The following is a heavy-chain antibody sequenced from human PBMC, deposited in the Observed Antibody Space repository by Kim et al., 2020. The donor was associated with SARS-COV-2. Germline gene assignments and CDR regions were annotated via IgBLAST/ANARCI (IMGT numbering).Heavy chain of an antibody. CDR1: GYNFTNYW. CDR3: ARVWRGSKYSSSGGLDV. CDR2: IYPADSDI. D-gene: IGHD6-6*01. V-gene: IGHV5-51*01. J-gene: IGHJ6*02. Sequence: GESLKISCEGSGYNFTNYWIGWVRRMPGKGLEWMGIIYPADSDIRYSPSFQGQVTISVDKSITTAYLPWRSLKASDTAMYYCARVWRGSKYSSSGGLDVWGQGTTVSGSS.